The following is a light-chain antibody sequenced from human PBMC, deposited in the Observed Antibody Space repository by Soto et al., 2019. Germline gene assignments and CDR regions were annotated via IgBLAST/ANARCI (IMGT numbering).Light chain of an antibody. CDR3: QQYNNWLGT. CDR2: GAS. V-gene: IGKV3-15*01. Sequence: EIVMTQSPATLSVSPGERATLSCRASQSVSSNLAWYQQKPGQAPRLLIYGASTRATDIPARFSGSGSGTEFTLTISSLQSEDFAVYYCQQYNNWLGTSGQGTKLEIK. CDR1: QSVSSN. J-gene: IGKJ2*01.